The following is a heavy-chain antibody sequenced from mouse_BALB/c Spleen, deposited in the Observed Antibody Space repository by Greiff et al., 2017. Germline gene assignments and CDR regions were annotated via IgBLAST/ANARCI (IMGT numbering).Heavy chain of an antibody. Sequence: DVKLVESGPGLVKPSQSLSLTCTVTGYSITSDYAWNWIRQFPGNKLEWMGYISYSGSTSYNPSLKSRISITRDTSKNQFFLQLNSVTTEDTATYYCARRAGTWGQGTSVTVSS. V-gene: IGHV3-2*02. D-gene: IGHD4-1*01. CDR2: ISYSGST. J-gene: IGHJ4*01. CDR3: ARRAGT. CDR1: GYSITSDYA.